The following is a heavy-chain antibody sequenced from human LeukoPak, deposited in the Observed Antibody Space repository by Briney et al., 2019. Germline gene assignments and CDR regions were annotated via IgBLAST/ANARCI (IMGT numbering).Heavy chain of an antibody. V-gene: IGHV4-31*03. CDR2: IYYSGST. D-gene: IGHD5-12*01. J-gene: IGHJ4*02. Sequence: NPSQTLSLTCTVSGGSISIGGYYWSWIRQHPGKGLEWIGYIYYSGSTYYNPSLKSRVTISVDTSKNQFSLKLSSVTAADTAVYYCARDALGENGYNFVYWGQGTLVTVSS. CDR1: GGSISIGGYY. CDR3: ARDALGENGYNFVY.